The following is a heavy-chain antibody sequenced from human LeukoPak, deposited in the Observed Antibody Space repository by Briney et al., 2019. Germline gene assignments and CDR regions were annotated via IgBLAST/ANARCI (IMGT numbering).Heavy chain of an antibody. J-gene: IGHJ6*03. Sequence: GGSLRLSCAASGFTFSSYSMNWVRQAPGKGLEWVSYISSSSSTIYYADSVKGRFTISRDNAKNSLYLQMNSLRAEDTAVYYCARDPNDNWNHYYYYYYMDVWGKGTTVTVSS. CDR2: ISSSSSTI. CDR1: GFTFSSYS. D-gene: IGHD1-20*01. CDR3: ARDPNDNWNHYYYYYYMDV. V-gene: IGHV3-48*01.